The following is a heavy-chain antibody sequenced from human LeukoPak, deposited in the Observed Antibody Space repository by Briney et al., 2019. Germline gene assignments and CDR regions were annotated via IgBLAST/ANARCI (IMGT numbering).Heavy chain of an antibody. CDR2: IYSGGST. Sequence: GGSLRLSCAASGFTVSSNYMSWVRQAPGKGLEWVSVIYSGGSTYYADSVKGRFTISRDNSKNTLYLQMNSLRAEDTAVYYCARDGGYCSGGSCYSAGWYFDYWGQGTLSPSPQ. V-gene: IGHV3-66*01. D-gene: IGHD2-15*01. CDR3: ARDGGYCSGGSCYSAGWYFDY. CDR1: GFTVSSNY. J-gene: IGHJ4*02.